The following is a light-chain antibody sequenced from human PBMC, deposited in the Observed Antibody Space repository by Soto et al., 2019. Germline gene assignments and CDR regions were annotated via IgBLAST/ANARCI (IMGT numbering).Light chain of an antibody. CDR3: QQYYSTPSWT. CDR1: QSVLYSSNNNNY. J-gene: IGKJ1*01. Sequence: DIVMTQSPDSLAVSLGERATINCKSSQSVLYSSNNNNYLAWYQQKPGQPPKLLIYWASTRESGVPDRFSGSGSGTDFTLTISSLQAEDGAVYYCQQYYSTPSWTFGQGTKVEVK. CDR2: WAS. V-gene: IGKV4-1*01.